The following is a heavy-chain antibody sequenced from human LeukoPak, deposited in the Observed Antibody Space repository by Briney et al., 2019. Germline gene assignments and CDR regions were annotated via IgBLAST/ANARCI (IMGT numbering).Heavy chain of an antibody. J-gene: IGHJ5*02. CDR1: GYTFTAYY. V-gene: IGHV1-2*02. D-gene: IGHD2-2*01. CDR3: ARDASRTNFDP. CDR2: INPNGGST. Sequence: ASVKVSCKASGYTFTAYYIHWVRQAPGQVLEWMGWINPNGGSTHYAQDFQGRLTMTRDTSISTAYMELNGLRSDDTAVYYCARDASRTNFDPWGQGTLVTVSS.